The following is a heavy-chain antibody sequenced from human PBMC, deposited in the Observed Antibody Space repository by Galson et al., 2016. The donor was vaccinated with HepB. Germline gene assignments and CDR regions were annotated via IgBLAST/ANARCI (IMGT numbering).Heavy chain of an antibody. J-gene: IGHJ4*02. D-gene: IGHD2-8*01. V-gene: IGHV5-51*01. CDR1: GYSFTSYW. CDR2: IYPGHSDT. CDR3: AGATNGNFYLDY. Sequence: QSGAEVKKPGESLKISCKASGYSFTSYWIGWVRQMPGKGLEWMGIIYPGHSDTKYSPSFQGQVAISADKSISTAYLHWSSLQASDTAMYYCAGATNGNFYLDYWCQGILVTVSA.